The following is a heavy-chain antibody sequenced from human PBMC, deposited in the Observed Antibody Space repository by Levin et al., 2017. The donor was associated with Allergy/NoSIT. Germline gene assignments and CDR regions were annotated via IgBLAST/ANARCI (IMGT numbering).Heavy chain of an antibody. CDR1: GGSFSGYY. CDR3: ARRSGSVVVFYDY. CDR2: INHSGST. V-gene: IGHV4-34*01. D-gene: IGHD2-2*01. Sequence: SETLSLTCAVYGGSFSGYYWSWIRQPPGKGLEWLGEINHSGSTNYNPSLKSRVTISVDTSKNQFSLKLSSVTAADTAVYYCARRSGSVVVFYDYWGQGTLVTVSS. J-gene: IGHJ4*02.